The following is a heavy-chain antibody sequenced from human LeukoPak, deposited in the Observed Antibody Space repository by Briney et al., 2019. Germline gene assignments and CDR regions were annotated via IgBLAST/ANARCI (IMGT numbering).Heavy chain of an antibody. CDR2: ISSSGSTI. V-gene: IGHV3-11*04. Sequence: LSLTCAVYGESFSDYYWTWIRQPPGKGLEWVSYISSSGSTIYYADSVKGRFTISRDNAKNSLYLQMNSLRAEDTAVYYCAELGITMIGGVWGKGTTVTISS. J-gene: IGHJ6*04. D-gene: IGHD3-10*02. CDR1: GESFSDYY. CDR3: AELGITMIGGV.